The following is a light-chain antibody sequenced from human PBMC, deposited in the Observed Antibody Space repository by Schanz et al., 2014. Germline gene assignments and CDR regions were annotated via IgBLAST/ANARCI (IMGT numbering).Light chain of an antibody. CDR1: QGISSY. J-gene: IGKJ5*01. CDR3: QNYKSAPLT. V-gene: IGKV1-9*01. Sequence: IQLTQSPSSLSPSVGDRVTITCRASQGISSYLAWYQQKPGKAPKLLIYAASTLQSGVPSRFSGSGSGTDFTLTISSLQPEDFATYYCQNYKSAPLTFGQGTRLEIK. CDR2: AAS.